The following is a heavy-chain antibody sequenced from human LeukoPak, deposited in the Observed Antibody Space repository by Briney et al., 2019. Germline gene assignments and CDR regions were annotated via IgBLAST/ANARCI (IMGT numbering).Heavy chain of an antibody. CDR1: GFTFSSSA. CDR2: ISNNGGYT. CDR3: AKQLGYCSDGSCYFPY. Sequence: GGSLRLSCADSGFTFSSSAMSWVRQAPGKGLEWVSAISNNGGYTYYADSVQGRFTISRDNSKSTLCLQMNSLRAEDTAVYYCAKQLGYCSDGSCYFPYWGQGTLVTVSS. J-gene: IGHJ4*02. V-gene: IGHV3-23*01. D-gene: IGHD2-15*01.